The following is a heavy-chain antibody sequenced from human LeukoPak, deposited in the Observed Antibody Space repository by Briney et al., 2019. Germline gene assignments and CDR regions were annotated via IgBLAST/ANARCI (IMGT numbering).Heavy chain of an antibody. D-gene: IGHD5-24*01. J-gene: IGHJ4*02. CDR3: ARELQHPLYYFDY. V-gene: IGHV1-69*04. CDR2: IIPILGIA. CDR1: GGTFGSYA. Sequence: SVKVSCKASGGTFGSYAISWVRQAPGQGLEWMGRIIPILGIANYAQKFQGRVTITADKSTSTAYMELSSLRSEDTAAYYCARELQHPLYYFDYWGQGTLVTVSS.